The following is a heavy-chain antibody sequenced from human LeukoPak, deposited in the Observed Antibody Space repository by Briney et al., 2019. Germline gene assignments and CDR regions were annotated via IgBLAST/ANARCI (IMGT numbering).Heavy chain of an antibody. Sequence: SETLSLTCAVYGGSFSGYYWSWIRQPPGKGLEWIGEINHSGSTNYSPSLKSRVTISVDTSKNQFSLKLSSVTAADTAVYYCARVPTDTAMVTNPRRYYYYGMDVWGQGTTVTVSS. D-gene: IGHD5-18*01. CDR2: INHSGST. V-gene: IGHV4-34*01. CDR3: ARVPTDTAMVTNPRRYYYYGMDV. CDR1: GGSFSGYY. J-gene: IGHJ6*02.